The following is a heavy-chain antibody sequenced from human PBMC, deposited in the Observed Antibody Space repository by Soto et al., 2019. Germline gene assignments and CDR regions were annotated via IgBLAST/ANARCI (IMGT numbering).Heavy chain of an antibody. CDR3: ARGAPVVNDY. CDR2: IYHSGST. V-gene: IGHV4-30-2*01. J-gene: IGHJ4*02. Sequence: PSETLSLTCAVSGGSISRGGYSWSWIRQPPGKGLEWIGYIYHSGSTYYNPSLKSRVTISVDRSKNQFSLKLSSVTAADTAVYYCARGAPVVNDYWGQGTLVTVS. CDR1: GGSISRGGYS. D-gene: IGHD3-22*01.